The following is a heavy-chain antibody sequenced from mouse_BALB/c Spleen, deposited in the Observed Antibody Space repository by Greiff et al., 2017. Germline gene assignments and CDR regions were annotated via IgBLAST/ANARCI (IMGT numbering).Heavy chain of an antibody. V-gene: IGHV1S22*01. J-gene: IGHJ2*01. CDR1: GYTFTSYW. CDR2: IYPGSGST. Sequence: LQQPGSELVRPGASVKLSCKASGYTFTSYWMHWVKQRPGQGLEWIGNIYPGSGSTNYDEKFKSKATLTVDTSSSTAYMQLSSLTSEDSAVYYCTRRGSYYGNYPYYFDYWGQGTTLTVSS. D-gene: IGHD2-10*01. CDR3: TRRGSYYGNYPYYFDY.